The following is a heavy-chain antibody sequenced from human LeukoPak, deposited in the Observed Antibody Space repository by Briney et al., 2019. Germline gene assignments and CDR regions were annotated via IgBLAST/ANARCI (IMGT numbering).Heavy chain of an antibody. CDR3: ARDDYSSSSEGDY. CDR1: GYTFTSYY. D-gene: IGHD6-6*01. J-gene: IGHJ4*02. V-gene: IGHV1-18*04. CDR2: ISAYNGNT. Sequence: ASVKVSCKASGYTFTSYYMHWVRQAPGQGLEWMGWISAYNGNTNYAQKLQGRVTMTTDTSTSTAYMELKSLTSDDTAVYFCARDDYSSSSEGDYWGQGTLVIVSS.